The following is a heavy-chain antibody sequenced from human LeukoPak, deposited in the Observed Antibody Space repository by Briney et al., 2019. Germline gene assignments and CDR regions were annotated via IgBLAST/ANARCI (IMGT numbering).Heavy chain of an antibody. CDR1: GSRFTSSW. CDR3: ARGLYCSGGSCRFDY. D-gene: IGHD2-15*01. CDR2: IYPGDSDI. V-gene: IGHV5-51*01. J-gene: IGHJ4*02. Sequence: GASLQISCEGSGSRFTSSWIGWVRQMPGKGLEWMGIIYPGDSDIRYNPSFQGQVTISADKSITTAYLQWSSLKASDTATYYCARGLYCSGGSCRFDYWGQGTLVTVSS.